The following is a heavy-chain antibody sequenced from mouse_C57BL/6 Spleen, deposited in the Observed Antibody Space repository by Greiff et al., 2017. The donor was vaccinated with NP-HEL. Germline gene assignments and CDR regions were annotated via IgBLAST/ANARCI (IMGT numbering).Heavy chain of an antibody. CDR1: GYTFTSYT. V-gene: IGHV1-4*01. CDR3: AREKLSNYDAMDY. J-gene: IGHJ4*01. Sequence: VQLQQSGAELARPGASVKMSCKASGYTFTSYTMHWVKQRPGQGLEWIGYINPSSGYTKYNQKFKDKATLTADKSSSTAYMQLSSLTSEDSAVYYCAREKLSNYDAMDYWGQGTSVTVSS. CDR2: INPSSGYT. D-gene: IGHD2-5*01.